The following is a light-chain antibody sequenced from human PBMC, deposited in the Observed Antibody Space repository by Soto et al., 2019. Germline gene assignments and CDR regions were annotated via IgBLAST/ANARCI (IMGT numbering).Light chain of an antibody. Sequence: DIVMTQSPDSLAVSLGERATVNCKSSQSVLFSSNNKNYLAWYQQKPRQPPQLLIYWASTRAFGVPDRFSGSGSGTDFTLTIGSLQAEDAAVYYCQQYFDSPLTFGGGTKVDIK. CDR1: QSVLFSSNNKNY. CDR2: WAS. CDR3: QQYFDSPLT. V-gene: IGKV4-1*01. J-gene: IGKJ4*01.